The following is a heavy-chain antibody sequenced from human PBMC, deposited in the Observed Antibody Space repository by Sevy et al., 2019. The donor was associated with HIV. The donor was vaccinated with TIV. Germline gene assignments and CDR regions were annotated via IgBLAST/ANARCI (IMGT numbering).Heavy chain of an antibody. CDR3: ALERLSSNVAEYFQN. V-gene: IGHV3-30-3*01. D-gene: IGHD1-1*01. Sequence: GESLKISCAASGFTFSSFFMHWVRQAPGKGLEWVATISYDGSNEHYADSVKGRFTISRDKSKNALYLQMNSLRAEDTAVYYCALERLSSNVAEYFQNWGQGTLVTVSS. CDR2: ISYDGSNE. J-gene: IGHJ1*01. CDR1: GFTFSSFF.